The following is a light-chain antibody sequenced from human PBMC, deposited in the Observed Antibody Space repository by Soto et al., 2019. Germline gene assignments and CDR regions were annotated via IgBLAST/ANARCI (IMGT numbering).Light chain of an antibody. CDR2: GAS. CDR3: QQYGSSPPLT. CDR1: QSVSSSY. J-gene: IGKJ4*01. Sequence: EIVLTQSPGTLSLSPGERATLSCRASQSVSSSYLAWYQQKPGQAPRLLIYGASSRATGIPDRFSGSGSGTDFTLTISRLEPADFAVYYCQQYGSSPPLTLGGGTKVDIK. V-gene: IGKV3-20*01.